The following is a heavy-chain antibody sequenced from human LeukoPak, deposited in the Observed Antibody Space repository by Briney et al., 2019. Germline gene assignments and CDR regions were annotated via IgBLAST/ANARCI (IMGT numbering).Heavy chain of an antibody. CDR2: INPNSTGT. CDR3: ARVGDSYGFY. J-gene: IGHJ4*02. Sequence: ASVKVSCKASGDTFTGYYMHGGRQAPGQGLEWMGGINPNSTGTNYAQKFQGRVTMTRDTSISTAYMELSRLRSDDTAVYYCARVGDSYGFYWGQGTLVTVSS. V-gene: IGHV1-2*02. D-gene: IGHD5-18*01. CDR1: GDTFTGYY.